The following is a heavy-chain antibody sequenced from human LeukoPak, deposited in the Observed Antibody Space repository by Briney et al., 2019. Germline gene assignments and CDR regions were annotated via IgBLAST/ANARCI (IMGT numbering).Heavy chain of an antibody. J-gene: IGHJ4*02. CDR1: GGSFSGYY. CDR2: INHSGST. D-gene: IGHD6-13*01. Sequence: SETLSLTCAVYGGSFSGYYWSWSRQPPGKGLEWIGEINHSGSTNYNPSLKSRVTISVDTSKNQFSLKLSSVTAADTAVYYCARGYSSSWYVYWGQGTLVTVSS. V-gene: IGHV4-34*01. CDR3: ARGYSSSWYVY.